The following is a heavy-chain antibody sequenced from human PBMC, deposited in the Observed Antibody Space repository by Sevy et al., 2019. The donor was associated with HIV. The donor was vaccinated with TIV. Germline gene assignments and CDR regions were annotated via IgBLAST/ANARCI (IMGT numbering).Heavy chain of an antibody. Sequence: SETLSLTCAVYGGSFSGYYWSWIRQPPGKGLEWIGEINHSGSTNYNPSLKSRVTISVDTSKNQFSLKLSSVTAADTAVYYCARLSTMVRGVIMSYYYYHMDVWGKGTTVTVSS. V-gene: IGHV4-34*01. J-gene: IGHJ6*03. CDR1: GGSFSGYY. CDR3: ARLSTMVRGVIMSYYYYHMDV. CDR2: INHSGST. D-gene: IGHD3-10*01.